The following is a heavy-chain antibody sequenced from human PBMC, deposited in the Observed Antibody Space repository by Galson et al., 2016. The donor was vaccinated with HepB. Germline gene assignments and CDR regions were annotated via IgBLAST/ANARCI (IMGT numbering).Heavy chain of an antibody. CDR2: IINLYGTA. J-gene: IGHJ6*02. Sequence: SVKVSCKASGGTFSSYAISWVRQAPGQGLEWMGVIINLYGTANYALKFQGRVTITADESTSTAHMEMSSLRYEDTAVYYCARVRDGYNTHFYYGMDVWGQGTSVTVS. D-gene: IGHD5-24*01. V-gene: IGHV1-69*13. CDR3: ARVRDGYNTHFYYGMDV. CDR1: GGTFSSYA.